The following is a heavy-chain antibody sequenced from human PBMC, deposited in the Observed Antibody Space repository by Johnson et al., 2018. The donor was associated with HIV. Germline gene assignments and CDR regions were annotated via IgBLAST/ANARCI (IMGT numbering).Heavy chain of an antibody. Sequence: QVQLVESGGGVVQPGRSLRLSCAASGFTFSNYGMHWVRQAPGKGLEWVAFIRYDGSNKYYADSVKGRLTISRDNSKNTMYLQMNSLRAEDTAVYYCAKDRRQSSWELLDDAFDIWGQGTMVTISS. D-gene: IGHD1-26*01. CDR1: GFTFSNYG. CDR3: AKDRRQSSWELLDDAFDI. J-gene: IGHJ3*02. CDR2: IRYDGSNK. V-gene: IGHV3-30*02.